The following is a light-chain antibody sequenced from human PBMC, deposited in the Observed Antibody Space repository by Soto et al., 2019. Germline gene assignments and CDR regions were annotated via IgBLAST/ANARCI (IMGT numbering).Light chain of an antibody. Sequence: DIVMTQSPLSLPVTPEEPASISCRSSQSLLHSNGYNYLDWYLQKPGQSPQLLIYLGSNRASGVPDRFSGSGSGTDFTLKISRVEAEDVGVYYCMQALQIPPAFGQGTRLEIK. CDR1: QSLLHSNGYNY. CDR3: MQALQIPPA. CDR2: LGS. V-gene: IGKV2-28*01. J-gene: IGKJ5*01.